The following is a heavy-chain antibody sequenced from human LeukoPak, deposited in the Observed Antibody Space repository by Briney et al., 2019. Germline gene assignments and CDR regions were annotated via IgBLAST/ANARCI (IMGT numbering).Heavy chain of an antibody. D-gene: IGHD3-22*01. V-gene: IGHV3-48*04. J-gene: IGHJ6*03. CDR3: ARYDTRDARFEHNYYCYYMDV. CDR2: VSSSSSTI. Sequence: GGSLRLSCAASGFCFSSYAMNRVRQAPQTGLEWISYVSSSSSTIYYADSVKGRFTISSDNAGNSLYQQMNSLRTEHTAIYYCARYDTRDARFEHNYYCYYMDVWGKGTTVTVSS. CDR1: GFCFSSYA.